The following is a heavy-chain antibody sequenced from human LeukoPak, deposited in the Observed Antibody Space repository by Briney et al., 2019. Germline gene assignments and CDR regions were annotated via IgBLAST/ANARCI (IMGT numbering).Heavy chain of an antibody. Sequence: GGSLTLSCAASGFTFSSYEMNWVRQAPGKGLEWGSYIASGGGANRFYSESVKGRFTISRDNAKNSLYLHMNSLRAEDTGVYYCARIGTTTRGPAGLDVWGQGTTVTVSS. CDR3: ARIGTTTRGPAGLDV. CDR2: IASGGGANR. J-gene: IGHJ6*02. V-gene: IGHV3-48*03. D-gene: IGHD2/OR15-2a*01. CDR1: GFTFSSYE.